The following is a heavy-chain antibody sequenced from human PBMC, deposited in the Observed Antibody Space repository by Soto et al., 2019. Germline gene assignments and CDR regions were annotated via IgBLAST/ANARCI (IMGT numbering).Heavy chain of an antibody. CDR3: ARGDDYSYYQYWCFDF. J-gene: IGHJ2*01. Sequence: SETLSLTCAVSGASISSGGHSWSWIRQPPGKGLEWIGYIYHSGSTYYNPSLKSRVTISVDGSKNQFSLKLSSVTAADTAVYYCARGDDYSYYQYWCFDFWGRGTLVTVSS. CDR1: GASISSGGHS. D-gene: IGHD4-4*01. V-gene: IGHV4-30-2*01. CDR2: IYHSGST.